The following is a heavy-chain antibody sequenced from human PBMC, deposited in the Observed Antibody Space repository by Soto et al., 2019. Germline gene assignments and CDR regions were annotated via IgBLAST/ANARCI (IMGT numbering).Heavy chain of an antibody. V-gene: IGHV3-30*18. CDR3: AKPSDTSGPSDFDL. D-gene: IGHD3-22*01. Sequence: QVQLVESGGGVVQPGRSLRLSCAASGFTFSDYGIHWVRQAPGKGLEWVAVISYDGSNKYYSDSVKGRFTISRDNSKNTLYLQMNSLRAEDTAIYYCAKPSDTSGPSDFDLWGRGTLVTVSS. J-gene: IGHJ2*01. CDR2: ISYDGSNK. CDR1: GFTFSDYG.